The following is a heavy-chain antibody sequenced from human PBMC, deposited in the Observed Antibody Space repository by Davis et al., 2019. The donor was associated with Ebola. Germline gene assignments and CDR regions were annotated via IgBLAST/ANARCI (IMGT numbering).Heavy chain of an antibody. CDR2: IKQDGSEK. V-gene: IGHV3-7*01. J-gene: IGHJ6*04. CDR1: GFTFSSYW. Sequence: GGSLRLSCAASGFTFSSYWMSWVRQAPGKGLEWVANIKQDGSEKYYVDSVKGRFTISRDNAKNSLYLQMNSLRAEDTAVYYCARCAGGSCYRSKNGMDVWGKGTTVTVSS. D-gene: IGHD2-15*01. CDR3: ARCAGGSCYRSKNGMDV.